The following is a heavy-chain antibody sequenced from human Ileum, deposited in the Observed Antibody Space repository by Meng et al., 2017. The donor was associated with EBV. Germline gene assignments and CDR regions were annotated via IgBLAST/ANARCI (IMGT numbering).Heavy chain of an antibody. CDR1: VSTFSNYY. CDR3: VYSSSFH. CDR2: ISSTGSTT. D-gene: IGHD6-13*01. J-gene: IGHJ4*02. V-gene: IGHV3-11*01. Sequence: QVQVGACWGGLVKQRGSLIFSCAASVSTFSNYYSNWIRQAPGKGLEWVSFISSTGSTTYYADSVKGRFTVSRDNAKNSLFLQMHSLRAEDTAVYYCVYSSSFHWGQGTLVTVSS.